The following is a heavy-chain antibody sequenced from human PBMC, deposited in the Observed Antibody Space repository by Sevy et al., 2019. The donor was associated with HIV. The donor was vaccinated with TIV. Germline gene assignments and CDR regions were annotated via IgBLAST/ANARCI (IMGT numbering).Heavy chain of an antibody. CDR3: ATAREYYSDNSGYLDF. J-gene: IGHJ4*02. CDR1: GYTLSELS. CDR2: FDPEEGET. V-gene: IGHV1-24*01. Sequence: ASVKVSCKVSGYTLSELSMHWVRQAPGKGLEWMGRFDPEEGETIYAQKLQGRVTMTEDTSSDTAYMELSSLRSEDTAVYFCATAREYYSDNSGYLDFWGQGTLVTVSS. D-gene: IGHD3-22*01.